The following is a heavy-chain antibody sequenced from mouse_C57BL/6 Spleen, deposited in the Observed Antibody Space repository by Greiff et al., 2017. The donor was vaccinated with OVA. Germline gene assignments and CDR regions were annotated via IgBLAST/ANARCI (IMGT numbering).Heavy chain of an antibody. V-gene: IGHV1-82*01. D-gene: IGHD1-1*01. CDR3: AVYVAWFAY. J-gene: IGHJ3*01. Sequence: VNLVESGPELVKPGASVKISCKASGYAFSSSWMNWVKQRPGKGLEWIGRIYPGDGDTNYNGKFKGKATLTADKSSSTAYMQLSSLTSEDSAVYFCAVYVAWFAYWGQGTLVTVSA. CDR2: IYPGDGDT. CDR1: GYAFSSSW.